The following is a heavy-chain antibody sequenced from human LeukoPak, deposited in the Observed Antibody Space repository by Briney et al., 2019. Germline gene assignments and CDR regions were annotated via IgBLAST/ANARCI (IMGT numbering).Heavy chain of an antibody. CDR2: INPSGGGT. Sequence: ASVKLSCKASGYTFISYYIHWVRQAPGQGLEWMGIINPSGGGTNYVQKFQGRVTMTRDTSTSTVYMELSSLRSEDTAVYYCARGYSSSSLDYWGQGTLVTVSS. CDR1: GYTFISYY. CDR3: ARGYSSSSLDY. V-gene: IGHV1-46*01. J-gene: IGHJ4*02. D-gene: IGHD6-6*01.